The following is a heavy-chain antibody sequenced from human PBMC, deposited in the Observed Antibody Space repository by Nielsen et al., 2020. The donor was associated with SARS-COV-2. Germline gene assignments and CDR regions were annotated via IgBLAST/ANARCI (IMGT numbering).Heavy chain of an antibody. CDR3: AAMTEGLGAFDI. V-gene: IGHV1-58*02. D-gene: IGHD2-21*02. CDR1: GYTLTELS. J-gene: IGHJ3*02. CDR2: IVVGSGNT. Sequence: SVKVSCKVSGYTLTELSMHWVRQARGQRLEWIGWIVVGSGNTNYAQKFQERVTITRDMSTSTAYMELSSLRSEDTAVYYCAAMTEGLGAFDIWGQGTMVTVSS.